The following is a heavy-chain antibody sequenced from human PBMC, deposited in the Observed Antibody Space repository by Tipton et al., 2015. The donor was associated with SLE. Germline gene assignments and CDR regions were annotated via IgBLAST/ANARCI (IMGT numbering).Heavy chain of an antibody. CDR2: IYSSGST. CDR1: DGSISDYY. Sequence: TLSLTCTVSDGSISDYYWTWIRQPAGKGPEWIGYIYSSGSTSSNPSLRSRFTISLDTSRNQFSLKLRSVTAADTAVYYCAGDLIGYFQHWGQGTLVTVSS. CDR3: AGDLIGYFQH. V-gene: IGHV4-59*01. J-gene: IGHJ1*01. D-gene: IGHD2/OR15-2a*01.